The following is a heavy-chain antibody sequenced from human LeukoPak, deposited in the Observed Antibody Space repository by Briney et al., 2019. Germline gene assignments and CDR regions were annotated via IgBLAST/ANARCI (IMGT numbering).Heavy chain of an antibody. D-gene: IGHD3-22*01. Sequence: SETLSLTCAVSGGSFSDYQWNWIRQSPGKGLEWLGEISHSGTTTYNPSLKSRVTISVDTSKNQFSLRLRSVTAADTAMYYCARATRRYDSSGSSSFDYWGQGTLVTVSS. V-gene: IGHV4-34*01. J-gene: IGHJ4*02. CDR2: ISHSGTT. CDR3: ARATRRYDSSGSSSFDY. CDR1: GGSFSDYQ.